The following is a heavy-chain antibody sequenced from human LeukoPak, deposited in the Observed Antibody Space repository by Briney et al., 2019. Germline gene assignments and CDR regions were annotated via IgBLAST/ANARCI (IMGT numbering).Heavy chain of an antibody. J-gene: IGHJ4*02. Sequence: GGSLRLSCAASGFTFSNYWMTWVRQAPGKGLEWVSAISGSGGSTYYVDSVKGRFTISRDNSKNTLYLQMNSLRAEDTAVYYCAKRSGGSYYFDYWGQGTLVTVSS. V-gene: IGHV3-23*01. D-gene: IGHD1-26*01. CDR2: ISGSGGST. CDR3: AKRSGGSYYFDY. CDR1: GFTFSNYW.